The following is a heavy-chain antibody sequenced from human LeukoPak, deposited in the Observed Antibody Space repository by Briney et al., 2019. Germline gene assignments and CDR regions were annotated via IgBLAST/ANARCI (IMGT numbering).Heavy chain of an antibody. D-gene: IGHD3-22*01. CDR2: ISWNSGSI. J-gene: IGHJ4*02. CDR3: AKDIYYDSSGHKTQFDY. V-gene: IGHV3-9*01. CDR1: GFTFDDYA. Sequence: GRSLRLSCAASGFTFDDYAMHWVRQAPGKGLEWVSGISWNSGSIGYADSVKGRFTISRDNAKNSLYLQMNSLRAEDTALYYCAKDIYYDSSGHKTQFDYWGQGTLVTVSS.